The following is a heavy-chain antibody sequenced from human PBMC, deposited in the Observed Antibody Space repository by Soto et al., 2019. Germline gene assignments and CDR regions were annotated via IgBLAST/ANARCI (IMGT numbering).Heavy chain of an antibody. D-gene: IGHD1-26*01. V-gene: IGHV1-58*01. J-gene: IGHJ4*02. CDR1: GFTFTSSA. CDR2: IVVGSGNT. CDR3: AADVRYSGSYPNYFDY. Sequence: ASVKVSCKASGFTFTSSAVQWVRQARGQRLEWIGWIVVGSGNTNYAQKFQERVTITRDMSTSTAYMELSSLRSEDTAVYYCAADVRYSGSYPNYFDYWGQGTLVTVSS.